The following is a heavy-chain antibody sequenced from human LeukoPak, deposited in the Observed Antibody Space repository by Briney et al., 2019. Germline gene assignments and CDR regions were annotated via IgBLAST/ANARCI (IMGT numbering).Heavy chain of an antibody. CDR1: GFTFSNYA. J-gene: IGHJ4*02. V-gene: IGHV3-33*01. Sequence: GGSLRLSCAASGFTFSNYAMHWVRQAPGKGLEWVAVIWYDGSHKYYADSVKGRFTISRDNSKNTVYLQMDSLRAEDTALYYCARGQQLVKTDWGQGTLVTVSS. D-gene: IGHD6-13*01. CDR3: ARGQQLVKTD. CDR2: IWYDGSHK.